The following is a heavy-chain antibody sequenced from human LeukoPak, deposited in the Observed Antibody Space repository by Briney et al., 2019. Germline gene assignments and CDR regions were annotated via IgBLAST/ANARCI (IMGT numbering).Heavy chain of an antibody. D-gene: IGHD6-19*01. J-gene: IGHJ4*02. CDR1: GDSFSSVTDY. V-gene: IGHV4-39*07. CDR2: GDYSGGT. Sequence: AETLSLTCTVSGDSFSSVTDYWAWIRQPPGKGLEWIASGDYSGGTYYNPSLESRVAISADMSKNQFSLKLTSVTGADTAVYYCAGERGEEYSSGWYKRNYFDNWGQGIRVTVSS. CDR3: AGERGEEYSSGWYKRNYFDN.